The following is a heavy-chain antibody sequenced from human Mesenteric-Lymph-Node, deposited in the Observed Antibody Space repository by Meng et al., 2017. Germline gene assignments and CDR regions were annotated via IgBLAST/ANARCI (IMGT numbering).Heavy chain of an antibody. Sequence: ASVKVSFKASGYTFTAYYIHWVRQAPGQGLEWMGRISPNSGGTNYAQKFQGRVTMTRDTSISTAYMELSRLRADDTAVYYCAAPSIAGDDFDIWGQGTMVTVSS. V-gene: IGHV1-2*06. CDR3: AAPSIAGDDFDI. J-gene: IGHJ3*02. CDR1: GYTFTAYY. D-gene: IGHD2-15*01. CDR2: ISPNSGGT.